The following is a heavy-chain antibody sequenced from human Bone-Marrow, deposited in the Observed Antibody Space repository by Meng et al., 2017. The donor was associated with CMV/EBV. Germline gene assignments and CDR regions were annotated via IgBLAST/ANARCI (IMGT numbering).Heavy chain of an antibody. CDR2: IFYSGST. Sequence: SETLSLTCTVSGGSISSSTYYWAWIRQPPGKGLEWIGYIFYSGSTYYNSSLKSRVTISVDTSKNQFSLKLSSVTAADTAVYYCARNSGYDSYFAYWGQGTLVTVSS. V-gene: IGHV4-39*01. J-gene: IGHJ4*02. CDR1: GGSISSSTYY. CDR3: ARNSGYDSYFAY. D-gene: IGHD5-12*01.